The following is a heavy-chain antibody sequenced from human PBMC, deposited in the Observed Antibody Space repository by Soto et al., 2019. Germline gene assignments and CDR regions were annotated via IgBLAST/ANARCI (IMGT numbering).Heavy chain of an antibody. CDR3: AREEYSSSSLWFDP. CDR2: IYYSGST. V-gene: IGHV4-59*01. CDR1: GGSISSYY. Sequence: SETLSLTCTVSGGSISSYYWSWIRQPPGKGLEWIGYIYYSGSTNYNPSLKSRVTISVDTSKNQFSLKLSSVTAADTAVYYCAREEYSSSSLWFDPWGQGTLVTVSS. J-gene: IGHJ5*02. D-gene: IGHD6-6*01.